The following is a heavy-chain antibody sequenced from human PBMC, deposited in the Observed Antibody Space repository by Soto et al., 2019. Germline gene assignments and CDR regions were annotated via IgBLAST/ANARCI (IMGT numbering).Heavy chain of an antibody. CDR2: IIPIFGTA. CDR3: ARDWTGYYYDSSGYLDY. Sequence: ASVKVSCKVSGYTLTELSMHWVRQAPGQGLEWMGGIIPIFGTANYAQKFQGRVTITADESTSTAYMELSSLRSEDTAVYYCARDWTGYYYDSSGYLDYWGQGTLVTVSS. J-gene: IGHJ4*02. D-gene: IGHD3-22*01. V-gene: IGHV1-69*13. CDR1: GYTLTELS.